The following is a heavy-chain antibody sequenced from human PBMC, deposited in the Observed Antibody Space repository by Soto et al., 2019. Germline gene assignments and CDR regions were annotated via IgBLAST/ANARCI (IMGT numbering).Heavy chain of an antibody. CDR3: AKDRMIVDPLGFDI. V-gene: IGHV3-23*01. CDR1: GFTFRNYG. D-gene: IGHD3-22*01. Sequence: EVLLLESGGGVVQPGGSLRLSCAVSGFTFRNYGMSWVRQAPGKGLEWVSSISNTGAVTSYADSVKGRFTISRDNSKNALNLQMNSLRADDTAVYYCAKDRMIVDPLGFDIWGQGTLVTVSS. J-gene: IGHJ3*02. CDR2: ISNTGAVT.